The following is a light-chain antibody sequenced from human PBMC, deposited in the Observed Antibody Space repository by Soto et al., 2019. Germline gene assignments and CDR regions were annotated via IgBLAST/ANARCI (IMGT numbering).Light chain of an antibody. J-gene: IGKJ1*01. Sequence: DIVMTQSPLSLPVTPGEPASISCRSSQSLLSSNGYNYLDWYLQKPGQSPQLLIYLGSNRASEVPDRFSGSGSGTDFTLEISRVEAEDVGIYHCMQALRAPPTFGQGTKVEI. V-gene: IGKV2-28*01. CDR3: MQALRAPPT. CDR1: QSLLSSNGYNY. CDR2: LGS.